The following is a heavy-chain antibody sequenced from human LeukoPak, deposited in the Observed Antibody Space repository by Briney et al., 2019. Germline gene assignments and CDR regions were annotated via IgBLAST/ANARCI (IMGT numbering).Heavy chain of an antibody. D-gene: IGHD4-17*01. J-gene: IGHJ5*02. Sequence: GGSLRLSCAASGFTFSTYSMDWVRQAPGKGLEWVSYISSSGSTIHYADSVKGRFTISRDNAKNSLYLQMNSLRDEDTAVYYCARDSPRDYGDYGDWFDPWGQGTLVTVSS. CDR1: GFTFSTYS. CDR2: ISSSGSTI. CDR3: ARDSPRDYGDYGDWFDP. V-gene: IGHV3-48*02.